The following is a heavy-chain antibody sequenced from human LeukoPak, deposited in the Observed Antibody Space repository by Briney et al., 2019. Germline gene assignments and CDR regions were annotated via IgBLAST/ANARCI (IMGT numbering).Heavy chain of an antibody. CDR1: GFTFTSYA. D-gene: IGHD2-15*01. J-gene: IGHJ6*02. CDR2: ISYDGRNK. Sequence: GGSLRLSCAASGFTFTSYAMHWVRQAPGKGLEWVAVISYDGRNKYYADSVKGRFTISRDNSKNTLYLQMNSLRAEDTAVYYCARRYCSGRDPNLCYYYGMDVWGQGTTVTVSS. CDR3: ARRYCSGRDPNLCYYYGMDV. V-gene: IGHV3-30*04.